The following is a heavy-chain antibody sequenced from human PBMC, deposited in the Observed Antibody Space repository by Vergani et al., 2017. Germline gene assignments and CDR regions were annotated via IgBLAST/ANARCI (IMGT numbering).Heavy chain of an antibody. J-gene: IGHJ4*02. D-gene: IGHD5-18*01. CDR1: GGTFSSYA. Sequence: QVQLVQSGAEVKKPGSLVKVSCKASGGTFSSYAISWVRQAPGQGLEWMGRIIPILGIANYAQKFQGRVTITADKSTSTAYMELSSLRSEDTAVYYCARDVMTAMGYFDYWGQGTLVTVSS. CDR3: ARDVMTAMGYFDY. CDR2: IIPILGIA. V-gene: IGHV1-69*04.